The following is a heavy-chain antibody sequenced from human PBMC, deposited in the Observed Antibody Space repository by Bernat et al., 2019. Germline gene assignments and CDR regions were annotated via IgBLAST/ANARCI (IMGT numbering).Heavy chain of an antibody. V-gene: IGHV4-34*01. D-gene: IGHD3-9*01. CDR2: INHSGST. CDR1: GESFSGYY. J-gene: IGHJ4*02. Sequence: QVQLQQWGAGLLKPSETLSLTCAVYGESFSGYYWSWIRQPPGKGLEWIGEINHSGSTNYNPSLKSRVTISVDTSKNQFSLKLSSVTAADTAVYYCARVYYDILTGYYQLDYWGQGTLVTVSS. CDR3: ARVYYDILTGYYQLDY.